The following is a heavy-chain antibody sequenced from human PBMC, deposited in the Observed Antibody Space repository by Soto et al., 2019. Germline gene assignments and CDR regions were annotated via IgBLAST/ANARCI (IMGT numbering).Heavy chain of an antibody. CDR2: INHSGST. J-gene: IGHJ6*02. CDR3: ARGLLWFGEFVQNHPYYYYHGMDV. D-gene: IGHD3-10*01. CDR1: GGSFSGYY. V-gene: IGHV4-34*01. Sequence: SETLSLTCAVYGGSFSGYYGSWIRQPPGKGLEWIGEINHSGSTNYNPSLKSRVTISVDTSKNQFSLKLSSVTAADTAVYYCARGLLWFGEFVQNHPYYYYHGMDVWGQGTTVTVSS.